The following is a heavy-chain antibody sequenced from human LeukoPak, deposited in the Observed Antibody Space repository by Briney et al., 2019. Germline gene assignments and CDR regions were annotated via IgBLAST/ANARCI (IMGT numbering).Heavy chain of an antibody. D-gene: IGHD2-21*02. CDR1: GFTFSSYA. CDR2: ISGSGGST. J-gene: IGHJ4*02. Sequence: GGSLRLSCAASGFTFSSYAMSWVRQAPGKGLEWVSAISGSGGSTYYADSVKGRFTISRDNSKNTLYLQMNSLRAEDTAVYYCAKNVHIVVETANRLDYWGQGTLVTVSS. CDR3: AKNVHIVVETANRLDY. V-gene: IGHV3-23*01.